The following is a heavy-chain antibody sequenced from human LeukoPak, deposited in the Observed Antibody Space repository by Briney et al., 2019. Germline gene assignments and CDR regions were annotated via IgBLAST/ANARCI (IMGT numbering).Heavy chain of an antibody. CDR3: ARDSPAVYCSSTSCFKYYFDY. D-gene: IGHD2-2*01. J-gene: IGHJ4*02. CDR2: ISYDGSNK. Sequence: GGSLRLSCAASGFTFSSYAMSWVRQPPGKGLEWVALISYDGSNKYYSDSVKGRFTISRDNSKNTLYLQMNSLRAEDTAVYYCARDSPAVYCSSTSCFKYYFDYWGQGTLVTVSS. CDR1: GFTFSSYA. V-gene: IGHV3-30-3*01.